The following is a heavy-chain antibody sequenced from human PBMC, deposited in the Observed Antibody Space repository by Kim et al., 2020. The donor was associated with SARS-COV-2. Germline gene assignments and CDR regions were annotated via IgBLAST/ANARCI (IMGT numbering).Heavy chain of an antibody. V-gene: IGHV1-18*01. CDR3: ARKEDWGYQFDY. J-gene: IGHJ4*02. Sequence: QELQGRVTMTTDTSTSTDYMELRSLRSDDPAVYYCARKEDWGYQFDYWGQGTLVTVSS. D-gene: IGHD3-16*01.